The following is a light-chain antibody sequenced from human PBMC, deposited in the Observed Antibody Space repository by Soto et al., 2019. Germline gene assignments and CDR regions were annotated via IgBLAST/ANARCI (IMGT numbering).Light chain of an antibody. Sequence: EIVMTQSPGTLSVSPGESATLSCRASQSVRSNLAWYQQKPGQAPRLLIYGASTRATGIPARFSGRGSGTEFTLTISSLQSEDFAVYYCHQYNMWPPLIFGGGTKVEIK. CDR3: HQYNMWPPLI. CDR1: QSVRSN. CDR2: GAS. V-gene: IGKV3-15*01. J-gene: IGKJ4*01.